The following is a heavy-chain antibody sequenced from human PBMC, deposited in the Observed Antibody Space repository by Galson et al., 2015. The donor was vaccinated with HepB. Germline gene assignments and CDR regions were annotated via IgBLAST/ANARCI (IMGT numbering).Heavy chain of an antibody. Sequence: SLRLSCAASGFTFSSYAMHWVRQAPGKGLEWVAVISYDGSNKYYADSVKGRFTISRDNAKNSLYLQMNSLRAEDTAVYYCARDQGGMDVWGKGTMVTVSS. J-gene: IGHJ6*04. V-gene: IGHV3-30-3*01. CDR3: ARDQGGMDV. CDR1: GFTFSSYA. D-gene: IGHD3-16*01. CDR2: ISYDGSNK.